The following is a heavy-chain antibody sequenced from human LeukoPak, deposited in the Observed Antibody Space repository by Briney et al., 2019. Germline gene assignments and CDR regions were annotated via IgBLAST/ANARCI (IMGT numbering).Heavy chain of an antibody. J-gene: IGHJ5*02. CDR2: IYPKTGGT. CDR1: GYTFTGYY. D-gene: IGHD1-26*01. V-gene: IGHV1-2*02. CDR3: AGPWDQVGFDP. Sequence: GASVTVSCKASGYTFTGYYLRWVRQAPGQGLEWMGWIYPKTGGTSYAQKFQGRVTMTRDTSISTAYMELIGLRSDDTAVYYCAGPWDQVGFDPWGQGTLVSVSS.